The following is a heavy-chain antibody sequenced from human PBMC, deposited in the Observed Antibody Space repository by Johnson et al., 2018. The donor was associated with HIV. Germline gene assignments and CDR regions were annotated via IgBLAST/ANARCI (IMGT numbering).Heavy chain of an antibody. V-gene: IGHV3-30*02. CDR1: GFTFDDYG. J-gene: IGHJ3*02. Sequence: EESGGGLVQPGGSLRLSCAASGFTFDDYGMSWVRQAPGKGLEWVAFIRYDGSNKYYVDSVKGRFTISRDNSKNTLYVQMNSLRVEDTAVYYCAKDDSPSGAFDIWGQGTMVIVSS. D-gene: IGHD3-10*01. CDR2: IRYDGSNK. CDR3: AKDDSPSGAFDI.